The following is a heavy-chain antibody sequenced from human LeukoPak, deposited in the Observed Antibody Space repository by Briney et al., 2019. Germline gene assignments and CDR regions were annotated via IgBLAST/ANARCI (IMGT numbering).Heavy chain of an antibody. V-gene: IGHV4-39*07. D-gene: IGHD2-21*01. CDR3: ARCGVEVTTLYPFDL. CDR2: IYYSGSA. Sequence: SETLSLTCTVSGDSISSSSHYWVWIRQPPGKGLEWVGNIYYSGSAYYNPSLKSRVTISIDTSNNQFSLKLTSVTAADTAVYYCARCGVEVTTLYPFDLWGQGRMVTVSS. CDR1: GDSISSSSHY. J-gene: IGHJ3*01.